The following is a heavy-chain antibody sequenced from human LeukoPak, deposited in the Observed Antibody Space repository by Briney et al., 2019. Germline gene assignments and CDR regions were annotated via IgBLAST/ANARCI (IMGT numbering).Heavy chain of an antibody. Sequence: GGSLRLSCTASGLTFGDHAMSWVRQAPGKGLEWVSSISSSSSYIYYADSVKGRFTISRDNAKNSLYLQMNSLRAEDTAVYYCARGGYSSGWYVAFDIWGQGTMVTVSS. V-gene: IGHV3-21*01. CDR2: ISSSSSYI. J-gene: IGHJ3*02. CDR1: GLTFGDHA. D-gene: IGHD6-19*01. CDR3: ARGGYSSGWYVAFDI.